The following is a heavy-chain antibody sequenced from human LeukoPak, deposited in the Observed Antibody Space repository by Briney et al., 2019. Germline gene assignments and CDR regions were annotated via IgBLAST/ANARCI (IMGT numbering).Heavy chain of an antibody. D-gene: IGHD3-22*01. CDR3: ARVVFDSSGYYYARLYYFDY. CDR1: GYTFTSYG. Sequence: ASVKVSCKASGYTFTSYGISWVRQAPGQGLEWMGWISAYNGNTNYAQKLQGRVTMTTDTSTSTAYMELRSLRSDDTAVYYCARVVFDSSGYYYARLYYFDYWGQRTLVTVSS. CDR2: ISAYNGNT. V-gene: IGHV1-18*01. J-gene: IGHJ4*02.